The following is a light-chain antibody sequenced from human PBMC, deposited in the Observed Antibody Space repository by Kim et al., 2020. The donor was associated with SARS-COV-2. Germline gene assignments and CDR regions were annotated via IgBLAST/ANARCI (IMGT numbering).Light chain of an antibody. Sequence: NFMLTQPHSVSESPGKTVTISCTGSSGSIASNYVQWYQQRPGSAPTTVIYEDNQRPSGVPDRFSGSIDSSSNSASLTISELKTEDEADYYCQSYDSSNVVFGGGTQLTV. J-gene: IGLJ2*01. V-gene: IGLV6-57*02. CDR1: SGSIASNY. CDR2: EDN. CDR3: QSYDSSNVV.